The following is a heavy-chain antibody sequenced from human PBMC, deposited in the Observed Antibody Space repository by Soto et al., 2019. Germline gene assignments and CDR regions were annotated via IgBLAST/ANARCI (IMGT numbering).Heavy chain of an antibody. V-gene: IGHV4-31*03. CDR1: GGSISSGGYY. Sequence: PSETLSLTCTVSGGSISSGGYYWSWIRQHPGKGLEWIGYIYYSGSTYYNPSLKSRVTISVDTSKNQFSLKLSSVTAADTAVYYCARDGSVRYGDYGKYGMDVWGQGTTVTVSS. D-gene: IGHD4-17*01. CDR3: ARDGSVRYGDYGKYGMDV. CDR2: IYYSGST. J-gene: IGHJ6*02.